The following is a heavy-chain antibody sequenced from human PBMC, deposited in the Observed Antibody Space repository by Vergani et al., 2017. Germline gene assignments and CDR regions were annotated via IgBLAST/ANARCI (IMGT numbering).Heavy chain of an antibody. J-gene: IGHJ6*02. CDR3: AGDCTSGGCPDNYGMDV. CDR1: GFTFSSYS. D-gene: IGHD2-8*01. V-gene: IGHV3-21*06. Sequence: EVQLVESGGGLVQPGGSLRLSCAASGFTFSSYSMNWVRQAPGKGLEWVSSISSSSSYIYYADSVKGRFIISRDNTNNSLFLQLRSLRAEDAAVYYCAGDCTSGGCPDNYGMDVWGQGATVTVSS. CDR2: ISSSSSYI.